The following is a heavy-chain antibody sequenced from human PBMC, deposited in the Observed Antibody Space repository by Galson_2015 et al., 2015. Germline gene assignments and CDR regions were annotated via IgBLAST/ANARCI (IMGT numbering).Heavy chain of an antibody. V-gene: IGHV3-30*18. J-gene: IGHJ4*02. Sequence: SLRLSCAASGVGFSSYGMHWVRQAPGKGLEWVAVISYDGSNKYYADSVKGRFTISRDNSKNTLYLQMNSLRAEDTAVYYCAKGGTAMAVDYRGKGTLVTVSS. CDR2: ISYDGSNK. D-gene: IGHD5-18*01. CDR3: AKGGTAMAVDY. CDR1: GVGFSSYG.